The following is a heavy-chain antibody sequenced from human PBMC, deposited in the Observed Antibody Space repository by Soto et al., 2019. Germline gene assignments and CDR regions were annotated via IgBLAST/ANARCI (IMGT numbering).Heavy chain of an antibody. CDR3: ARHWDY. CDR2: ISYSGST. J-gene: IGHJ4*02. Sequence: SETLSLTCTVSGGSISSSGYNWGWVHQPPGKGLEWIGSISYSGSTYCDPSLKSRVTISADTSKNQFSLKLSSVTAADTAVYYCARHWDYWGQGTLVTVSS. V-gene: IGHV4-39*01. CDR1: GGSISSSGYN.